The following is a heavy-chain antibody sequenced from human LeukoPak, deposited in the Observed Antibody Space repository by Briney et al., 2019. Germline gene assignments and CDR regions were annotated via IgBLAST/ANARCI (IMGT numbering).Heavy chain of an antibody. J-gene: IGHJ5*02. CDR3: ARDGRVSGWYNWFDP. CDR1: GYTFTSYD. V-gene: IGHV1-8*01. CDR2: MNPNSGNT. Sequence: ASVKVSCKASGYTFTSYDINWVRQATGQGLEWMGWMNPNSGNTGYAQKFQGRVTMTRNTSISTAYMELSSLRSEDTAVYYCARDGRVSGWYNWFDPWAREPWSPSPQ. D-gene: IGHD6-19*01.